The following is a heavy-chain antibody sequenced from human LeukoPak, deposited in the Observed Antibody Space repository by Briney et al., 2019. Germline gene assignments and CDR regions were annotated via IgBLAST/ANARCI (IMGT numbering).Heavy chain of an antibody. CDR2: ISGDGGNT. CDR3: AKDIRAAASYFDY. D-gene: IGHD6-13*01. V-gene: IGHV3-43*02. Sequence: GGSLRLSCAASGFTFDDYAMHWVRHAPGKGLEWVSLISGDGGNTYYADSVKGRLTISRDNSKNSLYLQMNSLRTEDTAFYYCAKDIRAAASYFDYWGQGTLVTVSS. CDR1: GFTFDDYA. J-gene: IGHJ4*02.